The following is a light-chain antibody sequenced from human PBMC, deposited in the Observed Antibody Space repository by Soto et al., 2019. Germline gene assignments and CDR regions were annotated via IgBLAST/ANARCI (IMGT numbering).Light chain of an antibody. J-gene: IGKJ1*01. CDR3: QQYGSSALT. CDR2: GAS. Sequence: EIVLPQSPGTLSLSPGEGATLSCRASRSVTSNYLAWYQQKPGQAPRLLIYGASSRATGIPDRFSGSGSGTDFTLTISRLESEDFAVYYCQQYGSSALTFGQGTKV. CDR1: RSVTSNY. V-gene: IGKV3-20*01.